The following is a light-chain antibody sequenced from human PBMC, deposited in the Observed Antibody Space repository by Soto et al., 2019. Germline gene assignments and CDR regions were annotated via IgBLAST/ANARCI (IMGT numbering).Light chain of an antibody. CDR2: SVS. CDR1: QSVSTN. Sequence: EIVLTQSPATLSVSPGDRASLSCRASQSVSTNLAWYQHKPGQPPMLLFYSVSARASGVPARYSVSGSETDFTLTISSLQSEDLAVYYCLQYNSWPLTFGQGTKVE. CDR3: LQYNSWPLT. J-gene: IGKJ1*01. V-gene: IGKV3-15*01.